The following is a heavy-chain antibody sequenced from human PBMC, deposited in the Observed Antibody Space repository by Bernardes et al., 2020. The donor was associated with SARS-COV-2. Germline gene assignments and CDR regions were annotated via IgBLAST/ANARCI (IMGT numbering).Heavy chain of an antibody. CDR2: IFSNDEK. Sequence: SGPTLVKPTETLTLTCTVSGFSLSNARMGVSWIRQPPGKALEWLAHIFSNDEKSYSTSLKSRLTISKDTSKSQVVLTMTNMDPVDTATYYCARTSERYDYVWGSYRPYPDAFDIWGQGTMVTVSS. D-gene: IGHD3-16*02. CDR3: ARTSERYDYVWGSYRPYPDAFDI. V-gene: IGHV2-26*01. J-gene: IGHJ3*02. CDR1: GFSLSNARMG.